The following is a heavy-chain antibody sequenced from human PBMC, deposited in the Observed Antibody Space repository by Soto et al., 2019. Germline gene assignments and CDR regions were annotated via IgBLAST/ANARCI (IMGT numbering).Heavy chain of an antibody. V-gene: IGHV3-30-3*01. CDR3: ARSPARHYYYYGMDV. CDR2: ISYDGSNK. J-gene: IGHJ6*02. Sequence: QVQLVESGGGVVQPGRSLRLSCAASGFTFSSYAMHWVRQAPGKGLEWVAVISYDGSNKYYADSVKGRITISRDNSKNTLYLQMNSMRAKDTAVYYCARSPARHYYYYGMDVWGRGSTVTV. CDR1: GFTFSSYA. D-gene: IGHD6-6*01.